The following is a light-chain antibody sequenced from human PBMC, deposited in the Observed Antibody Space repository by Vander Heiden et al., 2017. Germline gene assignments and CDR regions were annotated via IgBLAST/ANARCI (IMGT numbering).Light chain of an antibody. CDR1: PSNIGGNA. V-gene: IGLV1-44*01. J-gene: IGLJ2*01. Sequence: QSVLTQPPSASGTPGQRIAISCSGSPSNIGGNAVYWFQQLPGTAPKVLIYSNNRRPSGVPDRFSGSKSGTSASLAISGIQSEDEAHYYCAAWDDSLNGHVVFGGGTKLTVL. CDR2: SNN. CDR3: AAWDDSLNGHVV.